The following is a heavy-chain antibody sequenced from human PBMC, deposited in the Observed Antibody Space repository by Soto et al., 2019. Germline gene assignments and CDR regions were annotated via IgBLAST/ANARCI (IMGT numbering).Heavy chain of an antibody. Sequence: EVQLVESGGGLVQPGGSLRLSCAASGLTFSSYWMHWVRQAPGKGLVWVSRINTDGSSTTYADSVKGRFTISRDNTKNTXXXXXXXXXXXXTAVYYCARXSGSNIHFDYWGQGTLVTVSS. J-gene: IGHJ4*02. CDR3: ARXSGSNIHFDY. CDR1: GLTFSSYW. CDR2: INTDGSST. D-gene: IGHD1-26*01. V-gene: IGHV3-74*01.